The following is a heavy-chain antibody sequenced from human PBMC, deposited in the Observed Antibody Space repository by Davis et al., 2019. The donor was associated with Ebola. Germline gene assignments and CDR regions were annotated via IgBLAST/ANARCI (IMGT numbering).Heavy chain of an antibody. CDR2: IYHSGST. Sequence: MPSETLSPTSAVYGGSFSGHYWSWIRQPPGKGLEWIGEIYHSGSTTYNPSLKSRVTISVDTSKNQFSLKLSSVTAADTAVYYCASRIVGATGWFDPWGQGTLVTVSS. V-gene: IGHV4-34*01. D-gene: IGHD1-26*01. J-gene: IGHJ5*02. CDR1: GGSFSGHY. CDR3: ASRIVGATGWFDP.